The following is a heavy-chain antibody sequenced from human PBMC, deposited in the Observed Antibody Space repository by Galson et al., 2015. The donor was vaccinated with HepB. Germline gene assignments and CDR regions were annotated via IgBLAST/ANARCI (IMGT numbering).Heavy chain of an antibody. CDR1: GFIFGHHA. J-gene: IGHJ5*02. Sequence: SLRLSCATSGFIFGHHAMTWVRQAPGKGLQWVSTINGRGTITYYADSVKGRFTISRDNSKNTVFLLMNSLTTEDTAVYYCAKEAVWFGGGLLFDPWGQGTLVTVSS. CDR3: AKEAVWFGGGLLFDP. CDR2: INGRGTIT. V-gene: IGHV3-23*01. D-gene: IGHD3-16*01.